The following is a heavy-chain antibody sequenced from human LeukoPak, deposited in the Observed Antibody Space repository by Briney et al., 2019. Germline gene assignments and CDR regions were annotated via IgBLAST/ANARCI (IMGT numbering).Heavy chain of an antibody. D-gene: IGHD6-13*01. CDR1: GYTFTSYA. Sequence: SVKVSCKASGYTFTSYAISWVRQAPGQGLEWMGRIIPILNMANYAQKFQGKVTITADRSTRTAYMELSSLRSEDTAVYYCMRDEEAAAGTTDYWGQGTLVTVSS. CDR2: IIPILNMA. CDR3: MRDEEAAAGTTDY. V-gene: IGHV1-69*04. J-gene: IGHJ4*02.